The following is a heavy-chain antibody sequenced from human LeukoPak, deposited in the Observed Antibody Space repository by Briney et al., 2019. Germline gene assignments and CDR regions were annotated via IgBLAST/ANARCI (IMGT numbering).Heavy chain of an antibody. Sequence: SETLSLTCTVSGGCISSYYWSWIRQPPGKGLEWIGYIYYSGSTNYNPSLKSRVTISVDTSKNQFSLKLSSVTAADTAVYYCARSYSSGWSPGDDAFDIWGQGTMVTVSS. V-gene: IGHV4-59*01. CDR3: ARSYSSGWSPGDDAFDI. D-gene: IGHD6-19*01. CDR2: IYYSGST. J-gene: IGHJ3*02. CDR1: GGCISSYY.